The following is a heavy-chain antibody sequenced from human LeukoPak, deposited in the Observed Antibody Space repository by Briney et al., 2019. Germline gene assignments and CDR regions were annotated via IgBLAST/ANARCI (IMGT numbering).Heavy chain of an antibody. CDR1: GFTFDDYA. J-gene: IGHJ3*02. CDR3: AKDSSGGWELTVAFDI. D-gene: IGHD1-26*01. V-gene: IGHV3-9*01. Sequence: GGSLRLSCAASGFTFDDYAMHWVRQAPGKGPEWVSGISWNSGSIGYADSVKGRFTISRDNAKNSLYLQMNSLRAEDTALYYCAKDSSGGWELTVAFDIWGQGTMVTVSS. CDR2: ISWNSGSI.